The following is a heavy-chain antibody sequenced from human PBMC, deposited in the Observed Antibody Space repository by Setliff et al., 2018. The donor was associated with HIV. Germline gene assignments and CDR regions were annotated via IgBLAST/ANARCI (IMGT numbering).Heavy chain of an antibody. Sequence: ASETLSLTCTVSGGSLSNHYWSWLRQSPKNGLEWIGYVYYSGSTNYKPSFKSRVSISVDTSRNQFYLNLTSLTTADTAMYYCARSYYDFWNGLPRSFDVWGQGTMVTVSS. CDR1: GGSLSNHY. CDR2: VYYSGST. D-gene: IGHD3-3*01. CDR3: ARSYYDFWNGLPRSFDV. J-gene: IGHJ3*01. V-gene: IGHV4-59*11.